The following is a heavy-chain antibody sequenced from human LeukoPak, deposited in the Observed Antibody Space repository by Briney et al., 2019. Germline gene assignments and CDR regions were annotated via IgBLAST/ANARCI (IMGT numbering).Heavy chain of an antibody. CDR1: GFTFASYA. CDR2: ISATDGST. Sequence: GGSLRLSCAASGFTFASYAMTWVRQAPGKGLEWVSSISATDGSTYYADSVRGRFTISRDNSKNTLFLQMNSLRAEDTALYYCVACSSASCYGDRFDPWGQGTLVIVSS. CDR3: VACSSASCYGDRFDP. D-gene: IGHD2-2*01. J-gene: IGHJ5*02. V-gene: IGHV3-23*01.